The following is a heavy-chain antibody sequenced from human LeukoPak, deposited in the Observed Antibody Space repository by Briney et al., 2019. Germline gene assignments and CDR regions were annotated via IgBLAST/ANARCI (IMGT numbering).Heavy chain of an antibody. D-gene: IGHD6-6*01. V-gene: IGHV1-58*02. CDR3: AAVPLAARSHDAFDI. CDR1: GFTFTSSA. Sequence: EQLSHKPSGFTFTSSAMQWVRQARGQRLAWIGWIVVGSGNTNYAQKFQERVTITRDMSTSTAYMELSSLRSEDTAVYYCAAVPLAARSHDAFDIWGQGTMVTVSS. CDR2: IVVGSGNT. J-gene: IGHJ3*02.